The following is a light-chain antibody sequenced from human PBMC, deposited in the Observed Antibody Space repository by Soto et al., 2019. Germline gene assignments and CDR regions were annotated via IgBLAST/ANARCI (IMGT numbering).Light chain of an antibody. J-gene: IGKJ4*01. V-gene: IGKV1-9*01. Sequence: DIQLTQSPSFLSASVGDGVTITCRANQGISNYLAWYQQKPGKAPQLLIHSASTLQSGVPSRFSGSGSGTDFSLTISSLQPEDFATYYCLQLDSYPLTFGGGTKVDIK. CDR2: SAS. CDR3: LQLDSYPLT. CDR1: QGISNY.